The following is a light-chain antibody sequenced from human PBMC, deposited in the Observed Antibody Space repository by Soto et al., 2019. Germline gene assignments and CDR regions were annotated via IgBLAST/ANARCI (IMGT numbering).Light chain of an antibody. CDR2: VAS. CDR1: QSVSSN. CDR3: QQYYNWYT. J-gene: IGKJ2*01. Sequence: EIVMTQSPATLSVSPGERATLSCRASQSVSSNLAWYQQKPGQAPRLLIYVASTRATGIPARFSGSGSGTEFTLTITSLQSEDFAVYYCQQYYNWYTFGQGTKVDIK. V-gene: IGKV3-15*01.